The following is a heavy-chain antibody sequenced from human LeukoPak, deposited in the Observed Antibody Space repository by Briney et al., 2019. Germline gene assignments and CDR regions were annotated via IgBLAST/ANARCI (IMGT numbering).Heavy chain of an antibody. CDR2: MNPNSGNT. Sequence: ASVKVSCKASGYTFTSYDINWVRQATGQGLEWMGWMNPNSGNTGYAQKFQGRVTITRNTSISTAYMELSSLRSEDTAVYYCASSPKWLLQSWFDPWGQGTLVTVSS. CDR3: ASSPKWLLQSWFDP. D-gene: IGHD3-22*01. CDR1: GYTFTSYD. V-gene: IGHV1-8*03. J-gene: IGHJ5*02.